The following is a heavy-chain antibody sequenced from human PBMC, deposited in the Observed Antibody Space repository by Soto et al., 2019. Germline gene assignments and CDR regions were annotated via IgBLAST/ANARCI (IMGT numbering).Heavy chain of an antibody. D-gene: IGHD3-22*01. V-gene: IGHV3-23*01. CDR1: GFTFSSYA. Sequence: PGGSLRLSCAASGFTFSSYAMSWVRQAPGKGLEWVSVITGSGGSTYYADSVQGRFTISRDNSKNTLYLQMNSLRAEDTAVYYCAKTLYYYDTGGYQWGQGTLVTVSS. CDR2: ITGSGGST. J-gene: IGHJ4*02. CDR3: AKTLYYYDTGGYQ.